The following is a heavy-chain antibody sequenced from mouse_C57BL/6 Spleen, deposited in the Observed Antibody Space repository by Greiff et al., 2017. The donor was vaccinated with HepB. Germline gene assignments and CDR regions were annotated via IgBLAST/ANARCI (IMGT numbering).Heavy chain of an antibody. CDR1: GYSFTGYY. Sequence: EVQLQQSGPELVKPGASVKISCKASGYSFTGYYMNWVKQSPEKSLEWIGEINPSTGGTTYNQKFKAEATLTVDKSSSTAYMQLKSLTSEDSAVYYCASDGYYFDYWGQGTTLTVSS. D-gene: IGHD2-3*01. V-gene: IGHV1-42*01. CDR3: ASDGYYFDY. CDR2: INPSTGGT. J-gene: IGHJ2*01.